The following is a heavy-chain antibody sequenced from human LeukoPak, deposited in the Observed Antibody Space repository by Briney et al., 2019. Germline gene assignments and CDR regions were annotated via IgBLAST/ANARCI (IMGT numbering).Heavy chain of an antibody. Sequence: GESLHISCQGSGYTFTSYWIGWVRQMPRQGVEWMGIIYPSDSDIRYSPSFQSQVTMSADKSISTAYLQWSSLKASDTAMYYCAKEVDQTHFDYWGQGTLVTVSS. J-gene: IGHJ4*02. CDR1: GYTFTSYW. CDR2: IYPSDSDI. V-gene: IGHV5-51*01. CDR3: AKEVDQTHFDY. D-gene: IGHD1-26*01.